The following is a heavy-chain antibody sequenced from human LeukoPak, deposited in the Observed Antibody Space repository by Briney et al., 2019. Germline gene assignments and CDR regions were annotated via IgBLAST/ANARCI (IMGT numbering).Heavy chain of an antibody. D-gene: IGHD3-22*01. CDR3: ARGYYDSSAYLFDY. CDR2: IWSDGGNK. V-gene: IGHV3-33*01. J-gene: IGHJ4*02. Sequence: GGSLRLSCAASEFTFSRYGMHWVRQAPGKGLEWVAVIWSDGGNKFYADSVKGRFTISRDNSKNTLYPQMNSLRAEDTAVYYCARGYYDSSAYLFDYWGQGTLVTVSS. CDR1: EFTFSRYG.